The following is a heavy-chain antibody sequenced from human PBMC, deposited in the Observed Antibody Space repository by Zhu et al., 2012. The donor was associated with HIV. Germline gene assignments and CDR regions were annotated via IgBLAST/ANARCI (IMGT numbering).Heavy chain of an antibody. V-gene: IGHV3-43*01. CDR3: AKGAAANYHYYYYMDV. D-gene: IGHD3-10*01. CDR2: ISWSGEAT. CDR1: GFRFGSYA. Sequence: EVQLVESGGNVIQPGGSLRLSCAASGFRFGSYAMHWVRQAPGKGLEWISLISWSGEATYYTGSVEGRFTISRDNSKNSLYLQMNSLRPEDTALYYCAKGAAANYHYYYYMDVWGKGTHSLRLL. J-gene: IGHJ6*03.